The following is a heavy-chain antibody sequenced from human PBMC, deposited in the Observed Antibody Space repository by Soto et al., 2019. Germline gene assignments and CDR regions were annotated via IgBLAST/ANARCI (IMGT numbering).Heavy chain of an antibody. J-gene: IGHJ5*02. V-gene: IGHV1-3*01. CDR1: GYTFTSYA. CDR2: INAGNGNT. CDR3: ARTGYGSTGTTYWFDP. D-gene: IGHD1-7*01. Sequence: QVQLVQSGAEVKKPGASVKVSCKASGYTFTSYAMHWVRQAPGQRLEWMGWINAGNGNTKYSQKFQSRVTITRDTSASTAYMELSSLRSEDTAVYYCARTGYGSTGTTYWFDPWGQGTLVTVSS.